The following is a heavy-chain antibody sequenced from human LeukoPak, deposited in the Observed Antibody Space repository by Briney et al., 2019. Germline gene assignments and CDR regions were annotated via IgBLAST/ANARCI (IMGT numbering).Heavy chain of an antibody. J-gene: IGHJ4*02. Sequence: GASVKVSCKASGYTFTGYYMHWVRQAPGQGLEWMGWINPNSGGTNYAQKFQGRVTMTRDTSISTAYMELSRLRSDDTAVYYCARVKARTGLVPMDYWGQGTLVTVSS. D-gene: IGHD6-19*01. CDR1: GYTFTGYY. CDR3: ARVKARTGLVPMDY. V-gene: IGHV1-2*02. CDR2: INPNSGGT.